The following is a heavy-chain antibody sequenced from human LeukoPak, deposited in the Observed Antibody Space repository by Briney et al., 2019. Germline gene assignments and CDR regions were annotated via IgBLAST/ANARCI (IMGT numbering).Heavy chain of an antibody. CDR3: AREVFFQFDN. Sequence: GGSLRLSCAASGFTFRKYWMAWVRQAPGRGLEWVATIAANGNDKDYEDALQGRFTISRDNARNSLSLRIDSLRAEDTAQYYGAREVFFQFDNWGQGALVTVSS. CDR2: IAANGNDK. V-gene: IGHV3-7*03. CDR1: GFTFRKYW. J-gene: IGHJ4*02.